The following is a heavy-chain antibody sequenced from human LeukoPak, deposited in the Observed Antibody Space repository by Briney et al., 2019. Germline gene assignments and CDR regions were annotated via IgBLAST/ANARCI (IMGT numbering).Heavy chain of an antibody. V-gene: IGHV3-48*01. Sequence: GGSLRVSCAASGFTFSSYSMNWVRQAPGKGLEWVSYISSSSSTIYYADSVKGRFTISRDNAKNSLYLQMNSLRAEDTAVYYCASTSGYYWNAFDIWGQGTMVTVSS. D-gene: IGHD3-22*01. CDR1: GFTFSSYS. CDR3: ASTSGYYWNAFDI. CDR2: ISSSSSTI. J-gene: IGHJ3*02.